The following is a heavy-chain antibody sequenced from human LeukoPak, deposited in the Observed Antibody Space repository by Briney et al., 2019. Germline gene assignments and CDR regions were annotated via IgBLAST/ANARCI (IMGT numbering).Heavy chain of an antibody. CDR2: ISYDGSNK. V-gene: IGHV3-30*01. J-gene: IGHJ4*02. Sequence: GGSLRLSCAASGFTFSSYAMHWVRQAPGKGLEWVAVISYDGSNKYYADSVKGRFTISRDNSKNTLYLQMNSLRAEDTAVYYCARERYYDILTGYFRPLGYFDYWGQGTLVTVST. D-gene: IGHD3-9*01. CDR1: GFTFSSYA. CDR3: ARERYYDILTGYFRPLGYFDY.